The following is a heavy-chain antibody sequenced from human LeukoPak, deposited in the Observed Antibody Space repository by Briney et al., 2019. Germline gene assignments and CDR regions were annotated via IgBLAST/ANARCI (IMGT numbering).Heavy chain of an antibody. D-gene: IGHD3-22*01. CDR3: ARLVHYYDSSGNYYFDY. J-gene: IGHJ4*02. V-gene: IGHV4-4*09. Sequence: SETLSLTCTVSGGSISSYYWSWIRQPPGKGLEWIGYIYTSGSTNYNPSIKSRVTISVDTSKNQFSLKLSSVTAADTAVYYCARLVHYYDSSGNYYFDYWGQGTLVTVSS. CDR2: IYTSGST. CDR1: GGSISSYY.